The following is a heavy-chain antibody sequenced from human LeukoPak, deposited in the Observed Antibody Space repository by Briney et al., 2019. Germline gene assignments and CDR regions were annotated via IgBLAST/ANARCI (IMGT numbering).Heavy chain of an antibody. CDR1: GFTFSNYA. V-gene: IGHV3-72*01. D-gene: IGHD6-13*01. CDR3: ARRTRLIAATGTPYYYYGMDV. J-gene: IGHJ6*02. CDR2: TKNKANSYTT. Sequence: GGSLRLSCAASGFTFSNYAIHWVRQAPGKGLEWVGRTKNKANSYTTEYAASVKDRFTISRDDSKNSLYLQMNSLKTEDTAVYYCARRTRLIAATGTPYYYYGMDVWGQGTTVTVSS.